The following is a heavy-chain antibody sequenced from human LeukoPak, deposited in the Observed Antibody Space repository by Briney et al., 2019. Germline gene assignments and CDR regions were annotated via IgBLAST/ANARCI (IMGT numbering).Heavy chain of an antibody. CDR3: ARGGSGSYYEDY. D-gene: IGHD1-26*01. CDR2: INPNSGGT. Sequence: ASVKVSCKASGYTFFSYNINWVRQAPGQGLEWMGWINPNSGGTNYAQKFQGWVTMTRDTSISTAYMELSRLRSDDTAVYYCARGGSGSYYEDYWGQGTLVTVSS. V-gene: IGHV1-2*04. CDR1: GYTFFSYN. J-gene: IGHJ4*02.